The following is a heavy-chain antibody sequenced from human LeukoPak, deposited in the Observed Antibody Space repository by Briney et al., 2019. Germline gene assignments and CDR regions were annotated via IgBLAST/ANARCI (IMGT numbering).Heavy chain of an antibody. Sequence: GGSLRLSCSTFGFTFSSHSMSWVRQAPGKGLEWVANIKQDGSEKHYVDSVKGRFSISRDNTKNSLYLQMSSLRAEDTAVYYCARAMGTSYGFWSGSYTVSYYYYMDVWGKGTTVAVS. CDR2: IKQDGSEK. J-gene: IGHJ6*03. CDR1: GFTFSSHS. V-gene: IGHV3-7*01. D-gene: IGHD3-3*01. CDR3: ARAMGTSYGFWSGSYTVSYYYYMDV.